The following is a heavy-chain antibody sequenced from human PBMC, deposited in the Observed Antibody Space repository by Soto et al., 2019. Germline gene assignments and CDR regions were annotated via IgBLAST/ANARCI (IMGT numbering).Heavy chain of an antibody. CDR2: IIPLLKTV. D-gene: IGHD6-25*01. J-gene: IGHJ6*02. CDR1: GGTFASYS. CDR3: ARAPVDLFGYMDV. Sequence: QEELVQSGAEVKKPGSSVNVSCKASGGTFASYSITWVRQAPGQRLEWMGEIIPLLKTVNYAQKFQGRVTITGDRSTSTVYMALSRLRSDDTAVDYCARAPVDLFGYMDVWGHGTTVTVS. V-gene: IGHV1-69*06.